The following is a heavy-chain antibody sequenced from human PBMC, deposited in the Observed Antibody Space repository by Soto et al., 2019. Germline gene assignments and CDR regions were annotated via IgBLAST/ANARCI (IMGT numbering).Heavy chain of an antibody. CDR3: IRGGLYSGIHLCDY. CDR1: GFTFSDHF. V-gene: IGHV3-72*01. D-gene: IGHD1-26*01. Sequence: EVHLVESGGDLVQPGRSLRLSCVVSGFTFSDHFMDWVRQAPGKGLEWVGRSRNKANGYSTEYAASVKGRFTISRDESKNSPYLQMHSLQTDDTAAYYCIRGGLYSGIHLCDYWGQGTLVTVSS. J-gene: IGHJ4*02. CDR2: SRNKANGYST.